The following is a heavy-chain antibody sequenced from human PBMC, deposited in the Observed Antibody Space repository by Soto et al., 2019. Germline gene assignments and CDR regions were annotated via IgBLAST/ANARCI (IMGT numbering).Heavy chain of an antibody. CDR1: GGSISSSSYY. J-gene: IGHJ5*02. V-gene: IGHV4-39*01. CDR3: ARHPFPVTTKHWFDP. Sequence: SETLSLTCTVSGGSISSSSYYWGWIRQPPGKGLEWIGSIYYSGSTYYNPSLKSRVTISVDTSKNQFSLKLSSVTAADTAVYYCARHPFPVTTKHWFDPWGQGTLVTVST. D-gene: IGHD4-4*01. CDR2: IYYSGST.